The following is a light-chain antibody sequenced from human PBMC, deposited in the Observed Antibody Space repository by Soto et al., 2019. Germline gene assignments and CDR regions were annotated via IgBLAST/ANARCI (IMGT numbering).Light chain of an antibody. CDR3: QQRSNRPT. CDR1: QSVSSY. J-gene: IGKJ4*01. CDR2: DAS. V-gene: IGKV3-11*01. Sequence: IVLIQSPATLSLSPGERPTLSCRARQSVSSYFAWYQQKPGQAPRLLIYDASNRATGIPARFSGSGSGTDFTLTISSLEPEDFAVYYCQQRSNRPTFGGGTKVDI.